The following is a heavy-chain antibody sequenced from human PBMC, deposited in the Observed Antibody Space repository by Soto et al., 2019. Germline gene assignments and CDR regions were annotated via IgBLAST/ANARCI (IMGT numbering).Heavy chain of an antibody. D-gene: IGHD5-12*01. V-gene: IGHV1-69*12. J-gene: IGHJ6*02. CDR3: ARCVATTLTYYYYGMDV. Sequence: QVQLVQSGAEVKKPGSSVKVSCKASGGTFSSYAISWVRQAPGQGLEWMGGIIPIFGTANYAQKFQGRVTTTADESTSTASMELSSLRSEDTAVYYCARCVATTLTYYYYGMDVWGQGTTVTVSS. CDR1: GGTFSSYA. CDR2: IIPIFGTA.